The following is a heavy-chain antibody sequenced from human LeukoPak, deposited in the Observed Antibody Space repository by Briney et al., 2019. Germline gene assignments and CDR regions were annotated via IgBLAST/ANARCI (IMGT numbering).Heavy chain of an antibody. J-gene: IGHJ3*02. D-gene: IGHD3-22*01. Sequence: PSETLSLTCTVSGGSISSSSYYWGWIRQPPGKGLEWIGSIYYSGSTYCNPSLKSRVTISVDTSKNQFSLKLSSVTAADTAVYYCARDRPHYCDSSGNLAVGIWGQGTMVTVSS. CDR1: GGSISSSSYY. V-gene: IGHV4-39*07. CDR2: IYYSGST. CDR3: ARDRPHYCDSSGNLAVGI.